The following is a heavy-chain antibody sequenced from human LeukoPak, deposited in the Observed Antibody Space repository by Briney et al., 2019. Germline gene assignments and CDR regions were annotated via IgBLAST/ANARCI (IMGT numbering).Heavy chain of an antibody. Sequence: GGSLRLSCAASGFTFSSYAMSWVRQALGKGLEWVANIKQDGSEKYYVDSVKGRFTISRDNAKNSLYMQMNSLRAEDTAVYYCARGDYGDYLFDYWGQGTLVTVSS. D-gene: IGHD4-17*01. CDR2: IKQDGSEK. V-gene: IGHV3-7*04. J-gene: IGHJ4*02. CDR3: ARGDYGDYLFDY. CDR1: GFTFSSYA.